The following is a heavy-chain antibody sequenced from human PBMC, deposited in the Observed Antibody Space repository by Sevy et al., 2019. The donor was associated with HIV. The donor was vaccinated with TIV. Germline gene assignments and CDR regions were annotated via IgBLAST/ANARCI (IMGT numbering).Heavy chain of an antibody. J-gene: IGHJ4*02. CDR2: IYHSGST. Sequence: SETLSLTCAVSGGSISSNNWWNWVRQTPGKGLEWIGEIYHSGSTNRNPSLKSRVTISVDKSKNQFSLKLSSVTAADTAVYYCARGVGGYCSSTSCHVDYWGQGTLVTVSS. CDR3: ARGVGGYCSSTSCHVDY. CDR1: GGSISSNNW. V-gene: IGHV4-4*02. D-gene: IGHD2-2*03.